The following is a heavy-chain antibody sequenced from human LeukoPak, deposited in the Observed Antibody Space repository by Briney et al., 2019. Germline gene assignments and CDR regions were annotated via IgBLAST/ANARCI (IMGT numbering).Heavy chain of an antibody. J-gene: IGHJ5*02. Sequence: ASVKVSCKASGYTFTGYYMHWLRQAPGQGLEWMGRINPNSGGTNYAQKFQGRVTMTRDTSISTAYMELSRLRSDDTAVYYCASARSGVVPAATNLYNWFDPWGQGTLVTVSS. D-gene: IGHD2-2*01. CDR2: INPNSGGT. CDR1: GYTFTGYY. V-gene: IGHV1-2*06. CDR3: ASARSGVVPAATNLYNWFDP.